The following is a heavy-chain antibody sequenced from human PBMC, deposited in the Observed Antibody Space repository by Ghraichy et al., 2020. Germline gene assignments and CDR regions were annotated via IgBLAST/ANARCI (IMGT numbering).Heavy chain of an antibody. D-gene: IGHD3-3*01. J-gene: IGHJ2*01. V-gene: IGHV3-33*01. CDR2: IWDDGSKE. Sequence: GGSLRLSCAASGFTFSNYGMHWVRQAPGKGLEWVAVIWDDGSKEKYADSVKGRFSVSRDNCENITNLRMKYLRDEDTAIYHCTRDRRSLRSGVVKPNWYFDIWGRGTFVTVST. CDR1: GFTFSNYG. CDR3: TRDRRSLRSGVVKPNWYFDI.